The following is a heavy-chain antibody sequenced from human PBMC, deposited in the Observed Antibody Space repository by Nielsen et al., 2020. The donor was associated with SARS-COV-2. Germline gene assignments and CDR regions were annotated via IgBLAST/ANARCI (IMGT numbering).Heavy chain of an antibody. J-gene: IGHJ4*02. CDR2: ISAYNGNT. Sequence: ASVKVSCKASGYTFTSYGISWVRQAPGQGLEWMGWISAYNGNTNYAQKLQGRVTMTTDTSTSTAYMELRSLRSDDTAVYYCARDLSLDSSGYGGIGPFDCWGQGTLVTVSS. CDR3: ARDLSLDSSGYGGIGPFDC. CDR1: GYTFTSYG. D-gene: IGHD3-22*01. V-gene: IGHV1-18*01.